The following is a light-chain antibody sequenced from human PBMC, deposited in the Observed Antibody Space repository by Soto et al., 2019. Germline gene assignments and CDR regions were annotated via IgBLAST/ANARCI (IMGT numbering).Light chain of an antibody. CDR1: QSISTY. CDR2: AAS. J-gene: IGKJ1*01. CDR3: QQYYSSPRT. Sequence: DIPMTQSPSTLSASVGDRVTITCRASQSISTYLNWYQQKLGRAPTLLIYAASSLQSGVPSRFSGGGSGTDFTLTISSLQPEDFAMYFCQQYYSSPRTFGQGTKVEIK. V-gene: IGKV1-39*01.